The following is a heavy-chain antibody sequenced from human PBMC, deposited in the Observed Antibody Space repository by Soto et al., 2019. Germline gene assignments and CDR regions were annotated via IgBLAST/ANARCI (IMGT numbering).Heavy chain of an antibody. V-gene: IGHV1-24*01. CDR1: GYTLTELS. CDR2: FDPEEGEV. CDR3: ATDLHSEILTVYDDAFDI. D-gene: IGHD3-9*01. J-gene: IGHJ3*02. Sequence: ASVKVSCKVPGYTLTELSMHWVRQAPGKGLEWMGGFDPEEGEVIFAQKFQGRVTMTENTSTDTAYMELSSLRSEDTAMYYCATDLHSEILTVYDDAFDIRGQGTMVTVSS.